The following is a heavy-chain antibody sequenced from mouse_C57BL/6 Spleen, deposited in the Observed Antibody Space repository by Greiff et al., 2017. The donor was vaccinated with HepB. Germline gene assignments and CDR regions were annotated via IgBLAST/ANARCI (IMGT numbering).Heavy chain of an antibody. D-gene: IGHD1-1*01. V-gene: IGHV1-52*01. Sequence: QVQLQQSGAELVRPGSSVKLSCKASGYTFTSYWMHWVKQRPIQGLEWIGNIDPSDSETHYNQKFKDKATLTVDKSSSTAYMQLSSLTSEDSAVYYCARSEYYGSSYWYVDVWGTGTTVTVSS. CDR2: IDPSDSET. J-gene: IGHJ1*03. CDR1: GYTFTSYW. CDR3: ARSEYYGSSYWYVDV.